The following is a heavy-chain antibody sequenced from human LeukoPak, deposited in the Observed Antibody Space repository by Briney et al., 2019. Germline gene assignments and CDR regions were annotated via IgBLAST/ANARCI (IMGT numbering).Heavy chain of an antibody. J-gene: IGHJ4*02. CDR1: GYTFTSYA. CDR2: INAGNGNT. V-gene: IGHV1-3*01. D-gene: IGHD1-26*01. CDR3: ARVTIVGAAKGDLDY. Sequence: ASVKVSCKASGYTFTSYAMHWVRQAPGQRLEWMGWINAGNGNTKYSQKFQGRVTITRDTSASTAYMELSSLRSEDTAVYYCARVTIVGAAKGDLDYWGQGTLVTVSS.